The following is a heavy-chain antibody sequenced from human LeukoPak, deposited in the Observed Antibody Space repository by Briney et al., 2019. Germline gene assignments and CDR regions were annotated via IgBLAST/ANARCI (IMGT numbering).Heavy chain of an antibody. CDR3: ARDSRVTVIKGPFDY. D-gene: IGHD3-22*01. CDR1: GFTFSDHY. V-gene: IGHV3-30*03. Sequence: GGPLRLSCAASGFTFSDHYMDWVRQAPGKGLEWVAVMSYDGYTEYYADSVKGRFTISRDNSQSTLYLQMNSLRPEDTAVYYCARDSRVTVIKGPFDYWGQGTLVTVSS. J-gene: IGHJ4*02. CDR2: MSYDGYTE.